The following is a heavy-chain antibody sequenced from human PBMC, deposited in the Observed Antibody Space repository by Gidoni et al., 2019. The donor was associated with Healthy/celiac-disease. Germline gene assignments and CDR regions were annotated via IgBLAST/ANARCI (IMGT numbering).Heavy chain of an antibody. V-gene: IGHV1-69*06. CDR2: IIPIFGTA. Sequence: QVQLVQSGAEVKKPGSSVKVSCKASGGTFSIYAISWVRQAPGQGLEWMGGIIPIFGTANYAQKFQGRVTITADKSTSTAYMELSSLRSEDTAVYYCAKPSSIAADARYYYYGMDAWGQGTTVTVSS. J-gene: IGHJ6*02. D-gene: IGHD6-13*01. CDR3: AKPSSIAADARYYYYGMDA. CDR1: GGTFSIYA.